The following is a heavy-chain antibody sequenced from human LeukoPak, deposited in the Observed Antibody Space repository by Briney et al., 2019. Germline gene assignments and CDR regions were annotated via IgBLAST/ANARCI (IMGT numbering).Heavy chain of an antibody. V-gene: IGHV1-2*02. CDR2: INPNSGGT. CDR1: GYTFTGYY. J-gene: IGHJ6*03. Sequence: ASVKVSCKASGYTFTGYYMHWVRQAPGQGLEWMGWINPNSGGTNYAQKFQGRVTMTRDTSISTAYMELSRLRSDDTAVYYCAVLDVSRHNYYYMDVWGKGTTVTVSS. CDR3: AVLDVSRHNYYYMDV. D-gene: IGHD3-16*01.